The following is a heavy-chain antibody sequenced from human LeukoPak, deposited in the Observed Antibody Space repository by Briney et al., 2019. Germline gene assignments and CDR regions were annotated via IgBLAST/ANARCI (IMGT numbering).Heavy chain of an antibody. CDR3: ARNGGGLDY. V-gene: IGHV3-48*03. J-gene: IGHJ4*02. D-gene: IGHD3-16*01. CDR2: ITGSGGAV. Sequence: GGSLRLSCAASEFTFSSYDIIWVRQAPGKGLEWVSWITGSGGAVKYTDSVKGRFTISRDNAKKSVYLQMNSLRVEDTAVYYCARNGGGLDYWGQGTLVTVSS. CDR1: EFTFSSYD.